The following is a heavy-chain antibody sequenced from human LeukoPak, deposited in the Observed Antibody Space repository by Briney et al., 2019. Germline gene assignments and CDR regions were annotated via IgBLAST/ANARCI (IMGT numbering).Heavy chain of an antibody. CDR2: TYSRSKWFD. Sequence: SQTLSLTCAISGDSVSSKSASWNWIRQSPSRGLEWLGRTYSRSKWFDDYAVSVKSRISINPDTSKNQFSLHLTSVTPDDTAVYYCARGTGSLDYWGQGTLVTVSS. J-gene: IGHJ4*02. CDR3: ARGTGSLDY. D-gene: IGHD1-26*01. CDR1: GDSVSSKSAS. V-gene: IGHV6-1*01.